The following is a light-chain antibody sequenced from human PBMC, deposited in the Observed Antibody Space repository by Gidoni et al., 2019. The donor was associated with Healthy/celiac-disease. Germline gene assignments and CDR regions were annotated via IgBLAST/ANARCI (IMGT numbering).Light chain of an antibody. CDR3: QQSYSTPST. J-gene: IGKJ2*01. CDR2: AAS. V-gene: IGKV1-39*01. CDR1: QSISSY. Sequence: DIQMTQSPSSLSASVGDRVTITRRASQSISSYLNWYQQKPGKAPKLLIYAASNLQSGVPSRFSGSGSGTDFTLTISRLQPEDFATYYCQQSYSTPSTFGQGTKLEIK.